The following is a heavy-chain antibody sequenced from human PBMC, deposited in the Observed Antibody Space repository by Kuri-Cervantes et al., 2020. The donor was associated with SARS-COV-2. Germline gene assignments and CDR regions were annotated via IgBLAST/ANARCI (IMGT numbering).Heavy chain of an antibody. CDR1: GCSIRSGAYY. J-gene: IGHJ1*01. Sequence: LRLSCSVSGCSIRSGAYYCHWIRHRPGKGLEWIGNIYYNGITYYNPSLKSRITISVDTSKNQFSLKLSSVTAADTAVYYCATDKPSYGGNGYLELWGQGTLVTVSS. CDR3: ATDKPSYGGNGYLEL. D-gene: IGHD4-23*01. CDR2: IYYNGIT. V-gene: IGHV4-31*03.